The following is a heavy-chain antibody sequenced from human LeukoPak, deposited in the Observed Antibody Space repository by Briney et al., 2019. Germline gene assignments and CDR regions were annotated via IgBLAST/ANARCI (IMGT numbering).Heavy chain of an antibody. CDR1: GFTFSSYA. V-gene: IGHV3-23*01. CDR2: ISGSGGST. Sequence: GWSLRLSCAASGFTFSSYAMSWVRQAPGKGLEWVSAISGSGGSTYYADSVKGRFTISRDNSKNTLYLQVNSLRAEDTAVYYCAKGAFPGSYYYFDYWGQGTLVTVSS. D-gene: IGHD1-26*01. CDR3: AKGAFPGSYYYFDY. J-gene: IGHJ4*02.